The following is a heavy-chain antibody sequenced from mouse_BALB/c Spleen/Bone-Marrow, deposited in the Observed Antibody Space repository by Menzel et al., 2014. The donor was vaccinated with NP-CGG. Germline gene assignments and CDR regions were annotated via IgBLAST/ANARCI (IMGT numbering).Heavy chain of an antibody. CDR1: GYTFTSYW. CDR2: IDPSDSYT. D-gene: IGHD3-1*01. CDR3: ATARATSYAMDY. Sequence: QVQLQQSGAELVKPGASVKLSCKASGYTFTSYWMHWAKQRPGQGLEWIGEIDPSDSYTNYNQKFKGKATLTVDKSSSTAYMQLSSLTSEDSAVYYCATARATSYAMDYWGQGTSVTVSS. V-gene: IGHV1-69*02. J-gene: IGHJ4*01.